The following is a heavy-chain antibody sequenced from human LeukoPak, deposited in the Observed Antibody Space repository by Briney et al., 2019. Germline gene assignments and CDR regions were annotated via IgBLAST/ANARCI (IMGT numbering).Heavy chain of an antibody. CDR2: INSDGSTT. CDR3: ASGRYSSGWSS. D-gene: IGHD6-19*01. V-gene: IGHV3-74*01. Sequence: VSRINSDGSTTTYADSVKGRFTISRDNAKNTLYLQMNSLRAEDTAVYYCASGRYSSGWSSRGQGTLVTVSS. J-gene: IGHJ4*02.